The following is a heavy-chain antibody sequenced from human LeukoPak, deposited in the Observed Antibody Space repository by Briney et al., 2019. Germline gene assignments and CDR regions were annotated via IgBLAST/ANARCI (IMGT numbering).Heavy chain of an antibody. CDR3: AKYVLVTGADAFDI. J-gene: IGHJ3*02. Sequence: GGSLRLSCAASGFTFSTFPMTWVRQAPGKGLKWISSISNDGGRIYHADSVKGRFTISRDNSKSTLSLQMNSLRAEDTALYYCAKYVLVTGADAFDIWGQGMMVTVSS. D-gene: IGHD2-8*02. CDR1: GFTFSTFP. V-gene: IGHV3-23*01. CDR2: ISNDGGRI.